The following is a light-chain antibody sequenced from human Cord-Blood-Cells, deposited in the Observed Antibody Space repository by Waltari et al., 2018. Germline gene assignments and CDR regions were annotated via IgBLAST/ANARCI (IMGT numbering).Light chain of an antibody. J-gene: IGKJ2*03. CDR2: KAS. Sequence: TLSASVGDRVTITCRASQSISSWLAWYQQKPGKAPKLLIYKASSLESGVPSRFSGSGSGTEFTLTISSLQPDDFATYYCQQYNSYLYSFGQGTKLEIK. CDR1: QSISSW. V-gene: IGKV1-5*03. CDR3: QQYNSYLYS.